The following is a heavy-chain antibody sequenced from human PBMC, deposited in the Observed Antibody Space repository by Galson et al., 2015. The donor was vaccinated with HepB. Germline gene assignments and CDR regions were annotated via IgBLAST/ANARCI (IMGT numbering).Heavy chain of an antibody. Sequence: TLSLTCAVYGGSFSGYSWNWIRQPPGKGLEWIGEISDSGSTKYKTSLKSRVVMSLDTSKNQFSLRLNSVTAADTAVYFCARGGGNCGSASCHPFDYWGQGTLVTVSS. V-gene: IGHV4-34*01. J-gene: IGHJ4*02. CDR2: ISDSGST. CDR3: ARGGGNCGSASCHPFDY. D-gene: IGHD2-2*01. CDR1: GGSFSGYS.